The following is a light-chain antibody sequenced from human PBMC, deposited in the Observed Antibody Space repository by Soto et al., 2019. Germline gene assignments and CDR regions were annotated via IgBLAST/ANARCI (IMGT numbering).Light chain of an antibody. V-gene: IGLV2-23*01. CDR2: EGS. Sequence: ALTQPASVSGSPGQSITISCTGTSSDVGSYNLVSWYQQHPGKAPKLMIYEGSKRPSGVSNRFSGSKSGNTASLTISGLQAEDEADYYCCSYAGSSSYVFGTGTKVTVL. CDR3: CSYAGSSSYV. J-gene: IGLJ1*01. CDR1: SSDVGSYNL.